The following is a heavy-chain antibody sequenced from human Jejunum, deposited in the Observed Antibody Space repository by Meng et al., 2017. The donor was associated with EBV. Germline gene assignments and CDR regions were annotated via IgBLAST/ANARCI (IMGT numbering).Heavy chain of an antibody. D-gene: IGHD3-22*01. Sequence: EVQLLESGGGLVQSGGSLGLSWSASGFTFNIYAMSWVRQAPGKGLEWVSTISGRGVDTFYTDSVKGRFTISRDNSKNILYLQMNSLRAEDTALYYCAKDRAVVTQYYFDYWGQGTLVTVSS. CDR2: ISGRGVDT. CDR3: AKDRAVVTQYYFDY. V-gene: IGHV3-23*01. J-gene: IGHJ4*02. CDR1: GFTFNIYA.